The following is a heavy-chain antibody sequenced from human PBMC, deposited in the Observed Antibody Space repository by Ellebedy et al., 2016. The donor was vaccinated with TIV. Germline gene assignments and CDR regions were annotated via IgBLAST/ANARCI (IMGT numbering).Heavy chain of an antibody. V-gene: IGHV3-30*12. D-gene: IGHD1-26*01. J-gene: IGHJ5*02. CDR1: GFTFSNYG. Sequence: GESLKISCAASGFTFSNYGMHWVRQAPGKGLEWVAVISYDGSNKYYADSVKGRFTISRDSTTLFLQMNSLRVEDTAIYYCAKDLRGREDLWGQGTLVTVSS. CDR3: AKDLRGREDL. CDR2: ISYDGSNK.